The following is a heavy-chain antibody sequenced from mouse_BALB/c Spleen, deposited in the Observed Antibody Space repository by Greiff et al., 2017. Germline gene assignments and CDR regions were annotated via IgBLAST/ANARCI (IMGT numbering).Heavy chain of an antibody. CDR3: ARPHRAFYYAMDY. CDR2: ISYSGST. V-gene: IGHV3-2*02. Sequence: EVKLQESGPGLVKPSQSLSLTCTVTGYSITSDYAWNWIRQFPGNKLEWMGYISYSGSTSYNPSLKSRISITRDTSKNQFFLQLNSVTTEDTATYYCARPHRAFYYAMDYWGQGTSVTVSS. CDR1: GYSITSDYA. D-gene: IGHD3-3*01. J-gene: IGHJ4*01.